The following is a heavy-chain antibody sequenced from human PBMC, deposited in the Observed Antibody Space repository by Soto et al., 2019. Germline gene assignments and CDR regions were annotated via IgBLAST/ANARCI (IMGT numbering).Heavy chain of an antibody. J-gene: IGHJ4*02. CDR3: ARHGSRRWLRKYYFDY. CDR2: IYYSGST. V-gene: IGHV4-39*01. Sequence: QLQLQESGPGLVKPSETLSLTCTVSGGSISSSSYYWGWIRQPPGKGLEWIGSIYYSGSTYYNPSLKSRVTISVDTSKNQFSLKLSSVTAADTAVYYCARHGSRRWLRKYYFDYWGQGTLVTVSS. D-gene: IGHD5-12*01. CDR1: GGSISSSSYY.